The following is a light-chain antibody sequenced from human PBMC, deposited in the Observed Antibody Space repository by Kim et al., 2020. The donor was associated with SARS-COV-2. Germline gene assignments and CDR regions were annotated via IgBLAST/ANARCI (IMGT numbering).Light chain of an antibody. V-gene: IGKV1-39*01. CDR1: QSISNY. Sequence: SASVGDRVNITCRTSQSISNYLNWYQQTPGNAPTPLIYAASSLQRGVPSRFSGSGSGTDFTLTIRSLPPEDFATYYCQQSYSTPYTFGQGTKLEI. CDR3: QQSYSTPYT. J-gene: IGKJ2*01. CDR2: AAS.